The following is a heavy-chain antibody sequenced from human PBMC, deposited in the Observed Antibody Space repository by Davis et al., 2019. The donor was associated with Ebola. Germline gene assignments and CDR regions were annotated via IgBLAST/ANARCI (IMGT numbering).Heavy chain of an antibody. Sequence: MPSETLSLTCTLSGGSISGYYLTWIRQPPGKGLEWIGYMYYSGGTNYNPSLKSRVTISADTSKNQFSLKLSSVTAADTAVYYCASLRDSSGLDYWGQGTLVTVSS. D-gene: IGHD3-22*01. J-gene: IGHJ4*02. CDR3: ASLRDSSGLDY. V-gene: IGHV4-59*01. CDR1: GGSISGYY. CDR2: MYYSGGT.